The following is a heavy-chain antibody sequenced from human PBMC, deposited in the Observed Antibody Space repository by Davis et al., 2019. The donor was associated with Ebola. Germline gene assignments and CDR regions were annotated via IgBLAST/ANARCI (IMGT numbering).Heavy chain of an antibody. D-gene: IGHD3-22*01. V-gene: IGHV3-7*01. CDR2: IKQDGSEK. Sequence: PGGSLRLSCAASGFTFSSYWMSWVRQAPGKGLEWVANIKQDGSEKYYVDSVKGRFTISRDNAKNSLYLQMNSLRAEDTAVYYCARVTMIVVVTYFDYWGQGTLVTVSS. CDR1: GFTFSSYW. J-gene: IGHJ4*02. CDR3: ARVTMIVVVTYFDY.